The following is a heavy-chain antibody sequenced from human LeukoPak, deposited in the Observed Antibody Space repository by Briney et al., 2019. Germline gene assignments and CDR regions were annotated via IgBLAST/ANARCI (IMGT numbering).Heavy chain of an antibody. CDR3: ARDPGPDHHYDFWSGQDY. CDR2: ISSSGSTI. V-gene: IGHV3-48*04. Sequence: GGSLRLSCAASGFTFSSYSMNWIRQAPGKGLEWVSYISSSGSTIYYADSVKGRFTISRDNAKNSLYLQMNSLRAEDTAVYYCARDPGPDHHYDFWSGQDYWGQGTLVTVSS. CDR1: GFTFSSYS. D-gene: IGHD3-3*01. J-gene: IGHJ4*02.